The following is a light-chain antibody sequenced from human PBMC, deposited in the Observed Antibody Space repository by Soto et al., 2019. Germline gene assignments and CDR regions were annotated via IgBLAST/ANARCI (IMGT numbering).Light chain of an antibody. V-gene: IGKV1-8*01. CDR3: QQYYSYPRT. Sequence: AIRMTQSPSSLSASTGDRVTITCRASQGISSYLAGYQQKPGKAPKLLIYAASTLQSGVPSRFSGSGSGTEFTLTISCLQSEEFATYYGQQYYSYPRTFGQGTKLEIK. CDR2: AAS. J-gene: IGKJ2*01. CDR1: QGISSY.